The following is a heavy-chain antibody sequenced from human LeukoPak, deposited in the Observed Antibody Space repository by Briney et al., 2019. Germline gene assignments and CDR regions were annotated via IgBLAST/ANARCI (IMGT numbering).Heavy chain of an antibody. CDR1: GYTFTEHF. Sequence: ASVKVSCKASGYTFTEHFIHWVRQAPGQGLQYMGWIHPASANTVYAQMFHGRVTLTRDTPATTTYMELSGLRSDDTAVYYCARALRPANWGGKGTLVPVPP. J-gene: IGHJ4*02. V-gene: IGHV1-2*02. CDR2: IHPASANT. CDR3: ARALRPANW. D-gene: IGHD7-27*01.